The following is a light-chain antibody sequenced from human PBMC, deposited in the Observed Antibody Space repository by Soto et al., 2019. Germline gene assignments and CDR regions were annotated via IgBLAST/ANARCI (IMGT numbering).Light chain of an antibody. V-gene: IGKV3-15*01. CDR1: QSVSSYY. CDR2: GAS. CDR3: QQYNNWPPWT. Sequence: EIVLTQSPGTLSLSPGERATLSFRAIQSVSSYYLARYQQKPGQAPRLLIYGASTRATGIPARFSGSGSGTEFTLTISSLQSEDFAVYYCQQYNNWPPWTFGQGTKVDIK. J-gene: IGKJ1*01.